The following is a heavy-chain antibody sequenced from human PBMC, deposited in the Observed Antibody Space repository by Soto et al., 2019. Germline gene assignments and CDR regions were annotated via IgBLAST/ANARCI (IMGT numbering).Heavy chain of an antibody. CDR1: GGTFSSYA. D-gene: IGHD2-2*01. J-gene: IGHJ5*02. CDR2: IIPIFGTA. Sequence: GASVKVSCKASGGTFSSYAISWVRQAPGQGLEWMGGIIPIFGTANYAQKFQGRVTITADKSTSTAYMELSSLRSEDTAVYYCARSGVGNCSSTSCSIPSQLSIWFDPWGQGTLVTVSS. CDR3: ARSGVGNCSSTSCSIPSQLSIWFDP. V-gene: IGHV1-69*06.